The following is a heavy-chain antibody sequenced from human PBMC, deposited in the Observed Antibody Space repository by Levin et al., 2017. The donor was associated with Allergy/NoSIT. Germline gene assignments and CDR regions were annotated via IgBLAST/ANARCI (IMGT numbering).Heavy chain of an antibody. CDR2: IYYSGST. J-gene: IGHJ2*01. V-gene: IGHV4-39*01. D-gene: IGHD3-10*01. CDR1: GGSISSSSYY. Sequence: SETLSHTCTVSGGSISSSSYYWGWIRQPPGKGLEWIGSIYYSGSTYYNPSLKSRVTISVDTSKNQFSLKLSSVTAADTAVYYCARRTSGAPRRYFDLWGRGTLVTVSS. CDR3: ARRTSGAPRRYFDL.